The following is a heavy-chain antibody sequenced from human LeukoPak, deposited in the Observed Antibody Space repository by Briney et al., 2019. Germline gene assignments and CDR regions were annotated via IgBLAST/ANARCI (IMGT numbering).Heavy chain of an antibody. CDR1: GFTFSSHA. CDR2: ILYDGGDN. D-gene: IGHD6-13*01. V-gene: IGHV3-30*04. CDR3: ARDGDPISAAGTMLDY. Sequence: GRSLRLSCAASGFTFSSHAMHWVRQAPGKGLEWVASILYDGGDNYYTGSVKGRFTLSRDNSKKTLDLQMNSLRPEDTAVYFCARDGDPISAAGTMLDYWGLGTLVIVSS. J-gene: IGHJ4*02.